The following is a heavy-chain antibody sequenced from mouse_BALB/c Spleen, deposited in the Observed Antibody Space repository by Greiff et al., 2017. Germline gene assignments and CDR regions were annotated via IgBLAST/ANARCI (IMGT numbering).Heavy chain of an antibody. CDR2: INPSTCYT. J-gene: IGHJ2*01. CDR3: ARGYDGGGFGY. Sequence: VQLQQSGAELAKPGASVKMSCKASGYTFTSYWMHWVKQRPGQGLEWIGYINPSTCYTEYNQKFKDKATLTADKSSSTAYMQLSSLTSEDSAVYYCARGYDGGGFGYWGQGTTLTVSS. V-gene: IGHV1-7*01. CDR1: GYTFTSYW. D-gene: IGHD2-14*01.